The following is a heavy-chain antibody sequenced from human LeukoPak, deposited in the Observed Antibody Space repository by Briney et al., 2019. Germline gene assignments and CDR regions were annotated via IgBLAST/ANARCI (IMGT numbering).Heavy chain of an antibody. CDR2: MSGSGDGT. D-gene: IGHD3-16*01. V-gene: IGHV3-23*01. CDR1: GFTFSNFA. CDR3: AKMMGQRLYDYCMDV. J-gene: IGHJ6*03. Sequence: GGSLRLSCAASGFTFSNFAMSWVRQAPGKGLEWVSAMSGSGDGTYYADSVKGRFTISRDNSKNTLYLQMNSLRAEDTAVYYCAKMMGQRLYDYCMDVWGKGTTVTVSS.